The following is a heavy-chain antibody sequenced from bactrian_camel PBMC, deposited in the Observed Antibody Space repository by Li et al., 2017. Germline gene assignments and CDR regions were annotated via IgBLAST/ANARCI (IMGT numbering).Heavy chain of an antibody. CDR2: FSTANGGR. V-gene: IGHV3S1*01. Sequence: HVQLVESGGDLVQPGGSLRLSCAVSGVTFGPYCMSWFRQAPGKEREPVAEFSTANGGRYYVDSAKGRFTISRDNAKNTVYLQMNSLKSEDTALYYCSTGSDLGYWGQGTQVTVS. CDR1: GVTFGPYC. J-gene: IGHJ6*01. CDR3: STGSDLGY.